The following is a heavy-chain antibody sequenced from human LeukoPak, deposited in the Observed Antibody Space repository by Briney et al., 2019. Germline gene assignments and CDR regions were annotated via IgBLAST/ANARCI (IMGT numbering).Heavy chain of an antibody. V-gene: IGHV4-34*01. CDR2: INHSGSS. J-gene: IGHJ3*02. CDR1: GFTFSSYS. D-gene: IGHD6-13*01. CDR3: ARPDIAAVHAFDI. Sequence: GSLRLSFAASGFTFSSYSMNWVRQAPGKGLECIGEINHSGSSTYKRSLKSRVTISVDTSKNQFSLKLSSVTAADTAVYYCARPDIAAVHAFDIWGQGTMVTVSS.